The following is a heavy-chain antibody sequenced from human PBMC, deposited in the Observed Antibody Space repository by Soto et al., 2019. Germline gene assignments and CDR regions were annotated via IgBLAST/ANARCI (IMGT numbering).Heavy chain of an antibody. Sequence: GGSLRLSCAASGFIFKMYWMHWVRQSPGKGLVWISRIYNDGTYSDYADSVRGRFTISRDNVNDTLYLQMNNLRAEDSGLYYCTRGPRPISTGTGAYWGQGTQVTAPQ. CDR3: TRGPRPISTGTGAY. D-gene: IGHD3-10*01. CDR2: IYNDGTYS. CDR1: GFIFKMYW. J-gene: IGHJ4*02. V-gene: IGHV3-74*01.